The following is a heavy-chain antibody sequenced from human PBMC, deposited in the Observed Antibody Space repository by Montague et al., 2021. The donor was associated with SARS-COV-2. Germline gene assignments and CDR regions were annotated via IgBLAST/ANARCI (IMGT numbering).Heavy chain of an antibody. V-gene: IGHV3-30*04. J-gene: IGHJ3*02. D-gene: IGHD1-26*01. CDR2: ISYDGSNK. Sequence: SLRLSCAASGFTFSSYAMHWVRQAPGKGLEWVAAISYDGSNKYYADSVKGRFTISRDNSKNTLYLQMNSLRAEDTAVYYCARAYSGSYLSAFDIWGQGTMVTVSS. CDR3: ARAYSGSYLSAFDI. CDR1: GFTFSSYA.